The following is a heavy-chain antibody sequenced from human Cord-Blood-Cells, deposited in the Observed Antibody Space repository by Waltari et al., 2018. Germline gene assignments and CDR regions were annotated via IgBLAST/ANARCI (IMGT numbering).Heavy chain of an antibody. Sequence: QVQLQQWGAGLLKPSETLSLTCAVYGGSFSGFYWSWIRQPPGKGLEWIGEINDSGSTNYNPSPKSRVTISIDTAKNQFSLKLSSVTATDTAVYYCARTGSGSYFDYWGQGTLVTVSS. CDR1: GGSFSGFY. D-gene: IGHD1-26*01. CDR3: ARTGSGSYFDY. J-gene: IGHJ4*02. V-gene: IGHV4-34*01. CDR2: INDSGST.